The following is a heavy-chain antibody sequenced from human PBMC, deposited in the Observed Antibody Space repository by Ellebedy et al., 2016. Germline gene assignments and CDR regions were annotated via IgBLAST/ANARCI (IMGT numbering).Heavy chain of an antibody. Sequence: ASVKVSCKASGYTFSNYAINWVRQVPGQGLEWMGWIDTNTGKPTYAQGFTGRFVFSLDTSVSTAYLQINSLKAEDTAMYYRVRDEYGGKSLLDYWGQGTLVTVSA. V-gene: IGHV7-4-1*02. CDR2: IDTNTGKP. D-gene: IGHD4-23*01. J-gene: IGHJ4*02. CDR1: GYTFSNYA. CDR3: VRDEYGGKSLLDY.